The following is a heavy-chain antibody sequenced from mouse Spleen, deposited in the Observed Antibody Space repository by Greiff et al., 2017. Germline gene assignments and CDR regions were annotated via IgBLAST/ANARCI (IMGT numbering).Heavy chain of an antibody. CDR1: GFTFNTYA. D-gene: IGHD2-3*01. V-gene: IGHV10-3*01. Sequence: EVQRVESGGGLVQPKGSLKLSCAASGFTFNTYAMHWVRQAPGKGLEWVARISRTSGNYATYYADSVKDRFTISRDDSQSMLYLQMNNRKTEDTAMYYCVSDGYYEEAMDYWGQGTSVTVSS. CDR2: ISRTSGNYAT. CDR3: VSDGYYEEAMDY. J-gene: IGHJ4*01.